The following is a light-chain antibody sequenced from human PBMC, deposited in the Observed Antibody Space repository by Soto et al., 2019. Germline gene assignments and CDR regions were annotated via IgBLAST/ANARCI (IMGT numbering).Light chain of an antibody. CDR2: GAS. J-gene: IGKJ1*01. V-gene: IGKV3-20*01. Sequence: VLTQSPATLSLSPGERATLSCRASQSIHTSLAWYQQKSGKPPRLVIYGASNRATGIPDRFSGSGSGTDFTLTISRLEPEDFAVYYCQQYGSSGTFGQGTKVDIK. CDR3: QQYGSSGT. CDR1: QSIHTS.